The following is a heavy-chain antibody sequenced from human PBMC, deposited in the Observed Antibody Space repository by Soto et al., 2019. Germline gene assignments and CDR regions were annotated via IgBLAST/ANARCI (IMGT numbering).Heavy chain of an antibody. Sequence: SETLSLTCAVYGGSFSGYYWCWIRQPQWKGLEWIGEINHSGSTNYNPSLKSRVTISVDTSKNQFSLKLSSVTAADTAVYYCASYCRGSGGSCYSGYWGQGTLVTVSS. V-gene: IGHV4-34*01. CDR3: ASYCRGSGGSCYSGY. CDR1: GGSFSGYY. D-gene: IGHD2-15*01. J-gene: IGHJ4*02. CDR2: INHSGST.